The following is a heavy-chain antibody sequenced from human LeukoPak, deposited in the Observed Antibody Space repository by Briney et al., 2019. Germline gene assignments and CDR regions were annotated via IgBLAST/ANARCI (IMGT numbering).Heavy chain of an antibody. CDR3: ARWAHGGDYGMSGGKDDAFDI. V-gene: IGHV5-51*01. Sequence: GESLKISCKGSGYSFTSYWIGWVRQMPGKGLEWMGIIYPGDSDTRYSPSFQGQVTISADKSISTAYLQWSSLKASDTAVYYCARWAHGGDYGMSGGKDDAFDIWGQGTMVTVSS. J-gene: IGHJ3*02. D-gene: IGHD4-17*01. CDR1: GYSFTSYW. CDR2: IYPGDSDT.